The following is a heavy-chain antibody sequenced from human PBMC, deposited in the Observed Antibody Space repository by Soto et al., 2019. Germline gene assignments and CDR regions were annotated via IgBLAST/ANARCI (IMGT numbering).Heavy chain of an antibody. CDR2: ISYDGSNK. J-gene: IGHJ4*02. D-gene: IGHD1-20*01. Sequence: PGGSQRLSCAASGFTFSGYGVHWVRQAPGKGLEWVAVISYDGSNKYYADSVKGRFTISRDNSKNTLYLQMNSLRAEDTAVYYCARDVRRGITGTTWYFDYWGQGTLVTVSS. CDR1: GFTFSGYG. V-gene: IGHV3-30*03. CDR3: ARDVRRGITGTTWYFDY.